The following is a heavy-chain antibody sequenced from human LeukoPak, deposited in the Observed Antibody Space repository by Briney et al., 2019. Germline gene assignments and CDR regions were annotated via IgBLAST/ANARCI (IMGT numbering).Heavy chain of an antibody. CDR3: ARAPTLGYCTNGVCGGVIDY. D-gene: IGHD2-8*01. CDR1: GYTFTSYY. Sequence: GASVKVSCKASGYTFTSYYMHWVRQAPGQGLEWMGIINPSGGSTSYAQKFQGRVTMTRDTSTNTVYMELSSLRSEDTAVYYCARAPTLGYCTNGVCGGVIDYWGQGTLVTVSS. V-gene: IGHV1-46*01. J-gene: IGHJ4*02. CDR2: INPSGGST.